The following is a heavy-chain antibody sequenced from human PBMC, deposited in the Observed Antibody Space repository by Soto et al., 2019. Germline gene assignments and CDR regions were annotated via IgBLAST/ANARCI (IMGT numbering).Heavy chain of an antibody. V-gene: IGHV4-34*01. CDR3: ARGSSSWYPFAY. J-gene: IGHJ4*02. CDR2: INHSGST. Sequence: SETLSLTCAVYGGSFSGYYWSWIRQPPGKGLEWIGEINHSGSTNYNPSLKSRVTISVDTSKNQFSLKLSSVTAADTAVYYCARGSSSWYPFAYWGQGTLVTVSS. D-gene: IGHD6-13*01. CDR1: GGSFSGYY.